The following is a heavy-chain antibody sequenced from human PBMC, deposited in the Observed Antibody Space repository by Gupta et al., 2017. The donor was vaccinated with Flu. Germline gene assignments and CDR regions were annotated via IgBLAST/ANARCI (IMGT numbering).Heavy chain of an antibody. J-gene: IGHJ6*02. Sequence: HWVRQAEGKGLEWGSGIGTAGDPNNAASAKNRFTISRDNAKNSFDLQMFGIRAGDTAVNYCARALPYRHCKDCVCYLSHFRYGMDGWGQGTTVTVSS. CDR2: IGTAGDP. V-gene: IGHV3-13*05. CDR3: ARALPYRHCKDCVCYLSHFRYGMDG. D-gene: IGHD2-21*02.